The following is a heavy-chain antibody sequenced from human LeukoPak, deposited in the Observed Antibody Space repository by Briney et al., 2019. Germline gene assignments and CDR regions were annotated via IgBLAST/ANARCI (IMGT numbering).Heavy chain of an antibody. V-gene: IGHV3-30-3*01. CDR1: GFTFSSYA. CDR2: ISSDGNTQ. Sequence: GRSLRLSCAASGFTFSSYAMHWVRQAPGKGLDWAAVISSDGNTQYYADSVKGRFTISRDNSNNTLYLQMNSLRADDTAIYYCARRRIAGSTDDAFDIWGQGTMVTLSS. CDR3: ARRRIAGSTDDAFDI. J-gene: IGHJ3*02. D-gene: IGHD1-26*01.